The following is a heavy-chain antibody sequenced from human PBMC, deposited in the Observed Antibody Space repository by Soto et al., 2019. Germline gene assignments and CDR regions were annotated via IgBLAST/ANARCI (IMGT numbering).Heavy chain of an antibody. CDR2: ISSSGSTI. D-gene: IGHD6-13*01. V-gene: IGHV3-48*03. Sequence: PGGSLRLSCAASGFTFSSYEMNWVRQAPGKGLEWVSYISSSGSTIYYADSVKGRFTISRDNAKNSLYLQMNSLRAEDTAVYYCAREVGSSRPQRDSYFDYWGQGTLVTVSS. J-gene: IGHJ4*02. CDR1: GFTFSSYE. CDR3: AREVGSSRPQRDSYFDY.